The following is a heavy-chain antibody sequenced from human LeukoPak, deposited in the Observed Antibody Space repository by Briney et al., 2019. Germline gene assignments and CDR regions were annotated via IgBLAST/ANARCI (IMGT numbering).Heavy chain of an antibody. CDR2: INPNSGGT. CDR1: GYTFTGYY. V-gene: IGHV1-2*02. D-gene: IGHD3-22*01. J-gene: IGHJ3*02. CDR3: ARVAYDSSGYYAFDI. Sequence: ASVKVSCKASGYTFTGYYMHWVRQAPGQGLEWMGWINPNSGGTNYAQKFQGRVTMTRDMSTSTVYMELSSLRSEDTAVYYCARVAYDSSGYYAFDIWGQGTMVTVSS.